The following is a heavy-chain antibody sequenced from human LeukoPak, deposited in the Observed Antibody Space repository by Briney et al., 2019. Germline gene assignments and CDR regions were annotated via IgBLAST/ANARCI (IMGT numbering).Heavy chain of an antibody. CDR2: INPSGGST. CDR3: ARDPDSSGWDY. CDR1: GYTFTGYY. Sequence: ASVKVSCRASGYTFTGYYMSWVRQAPGQGLEWMGWINPSGGSTSYAQKFQGRVTMTRDTSTSTVYMELSSLRSEDTAVYYCARDPDSSGWDYWGQGTLVTVSS. V-gene: IGHV1-46*01. J-gene: IGHJ4*02. D-gene: IGHD6-19*01.